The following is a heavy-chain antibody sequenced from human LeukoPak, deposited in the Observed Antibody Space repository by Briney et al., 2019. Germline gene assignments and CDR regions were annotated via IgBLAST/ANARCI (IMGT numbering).Heavy chain of an antibody. CDR3: ARSYSSSSPNPDFDY. Sequence: GRSLRLSCAASGFTFSSYAMHWVRQAPGKGLEWVAVISYDGSNKYYADSVKGRFTISRDNSKNTLYLQMNSLRAEDTAVYYCARSYSSSSPNPDFDYWGQGTLVTVSS. CDR1: GFTFSSYA. D-gene: IGHD6-6*01. J-gene: IGHJ4*02. CDR2: ISYDGSNK. V-gene: IGHV3-30-3*01.